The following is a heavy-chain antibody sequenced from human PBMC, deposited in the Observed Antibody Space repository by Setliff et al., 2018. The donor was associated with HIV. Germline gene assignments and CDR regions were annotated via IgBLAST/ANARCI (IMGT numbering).Heavy chain of an antibody. J-gene: IGHJ3*02. CDR2: IYYSGST. V-gene: IGHV4-31*03. CDR3: ARERPSYCGGDCYGSAFDI. D-gene: IGHD2-21*02. Sequence: PSETLSLTCTVSGGSVSSGGYYWSWIRQHPGKGLECIGYIYYSGSTSYNPSLKSRVTISVDTSKNQFSLKLSSVTAADTAVYYCARERPSYCGGDCYGSAFDIWGQGTMVTVSS. CDR1: GGSVSSGGYY.